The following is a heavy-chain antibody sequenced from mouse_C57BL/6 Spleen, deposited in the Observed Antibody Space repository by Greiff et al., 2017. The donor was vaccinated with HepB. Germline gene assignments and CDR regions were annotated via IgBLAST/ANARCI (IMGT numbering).Heavy chain of an antibody. CDR1: GYAFSSYW. J-gene: IGHJ2*01. Sequence: QVHVKQSGAELVKPGASVKISCKASGYAFSSYWMNWVKQRPGKGLEWIGQIYPGDGDTNYNGKFKGKATLTADKSSSTAYMQLSSLTSEDSAVYFCARRGGNPYYFDYWGQGTTLTVSS. V-gene: IGHV1-80*01. CDR3: ARRGGNPYYFDY. D-gene: IGHD2-1*01. CDR2: IYPGDGDT.